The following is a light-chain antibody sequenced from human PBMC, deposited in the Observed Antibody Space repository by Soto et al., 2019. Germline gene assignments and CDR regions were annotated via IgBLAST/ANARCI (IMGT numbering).Light chain of an antibody. J-gene: IGKJ2*01. V-gene: IGKV3-15*01. CDR1: QSVSSN. CDR3: QQYNNWPPQDT. CDR2: DAS. Sequence: EIVMTQSPATLSVSPGERATLSCRASQSVSSNLAWYQQKPGQAPRLLIYDASTRATGIPARFSGSGSGTXFTLTISSLQSEDFAVYYCQQYNNWPPQDTFGQGTKLEIK.